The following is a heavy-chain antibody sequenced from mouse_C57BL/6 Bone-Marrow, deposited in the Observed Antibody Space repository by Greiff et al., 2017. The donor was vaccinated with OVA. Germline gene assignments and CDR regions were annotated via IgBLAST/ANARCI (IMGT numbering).Heavy chain of an antibody. CDR2: IDPSDSYT. CDR1: GYTFTSYW. V-gene: IGHV1-50*01. Sequence: QVQLQQPGAELVKPGASVKLSCKASGYTFTSYWMQWVKQRPGQGLEWIGEIDPSDSYTNYNQKFKGKATLTVDTSSSTAYMQRSSLTSEDSAVYYGASAVFAYWGQGTLVTVSA. CDR3: ASAVFAY. J-gene: IGHJ3*01.